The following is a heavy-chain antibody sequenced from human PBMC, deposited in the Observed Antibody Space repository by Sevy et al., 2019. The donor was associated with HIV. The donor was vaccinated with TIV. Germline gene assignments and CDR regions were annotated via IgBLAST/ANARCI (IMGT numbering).Heavy chain of an antibody. J-gene: IGHJ4*02. D-gene: IGHD3-9*01. Sequence: SGPTLVNPTQTLTLTCTFSGFSFSTSGVGVGWIRLPPGKALEWLALIFWDDDTGYSPSMQSRLTITKDNSKDHVVLTMANMDPVDTGTYYCANRRSKGITITEFDFWGQGTPVTVSS. CDR2: IFWDDDT. CDR3: ANRRSKGITITEFDF. CDR1: GFSFSTSGVG. V-gene: IGHV2-5*02.